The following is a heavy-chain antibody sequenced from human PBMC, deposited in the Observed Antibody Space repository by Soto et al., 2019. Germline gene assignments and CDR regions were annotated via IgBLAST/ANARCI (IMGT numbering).Heavy chain of an antibody. CDR3: ARARESYYDYVWGSFHYYYYYGMDV. CDR1: GDSVSSNSAA. CDR2: TYYRSKWYN. D-gene: IGHD3-16*01. V-gene: IGHV6-1*01. J-gene: IGHJ6*02. Sequence: SQTLSVTCAISGDSVSSNSAAWNWIRQSPSRGLEWLGRTYYRSKWYNDYAVSVKSRITINPDTSKNQFSLQLNSVTPEDTAVYYCARARESYYDYVWGSFHYYYYYGMDVWGQGTTVTVSS.